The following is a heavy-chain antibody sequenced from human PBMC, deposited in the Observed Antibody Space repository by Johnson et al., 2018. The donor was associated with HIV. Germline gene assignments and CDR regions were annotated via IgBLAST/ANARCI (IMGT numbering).Heavy chain of an antibody. V-gene: IGHV3-30-3*01. D-gene: IGHD6-19*01. CDR3: ARGSSEGAFDI. Sequence: QVQLVESGGGVVQPGRSLRLSCAASGFTFSSYAIHWVRQAPGKGLEWVALISSDGSNKYYADSVKGRFTISRDNSKNTLYLQMNSLRAEDTAVYYCARGSSEGAFDIWGQGTMVTVSS. J-gene: IGHJ3*02. CDR2: ISSDGSNK. CDR1: GFTFSSYA.